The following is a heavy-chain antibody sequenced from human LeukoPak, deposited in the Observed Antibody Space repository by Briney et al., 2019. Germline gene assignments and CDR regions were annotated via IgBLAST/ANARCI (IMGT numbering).Heavy chain of an antibody. D-gene: IGHD6-19*01. CDR3: ASSPNIAVAGTIYYYYMDV. CDR1: GGSLSFSTYY. V-gene: IGHV4-39*07. CDR2: IYYSGNT. J-gene: IGHJ6*03. Sequence: PSETLSLTCTVSGGSLSFSTYYWGWIRQPPGKGLDWIGSIYYSGNTYYNPSLKSRVTILVDTSKIQFSLKLSSVTAADTAVYYCASSPNIAVAGTIYYYYMDVWGKGTTVTVSS.